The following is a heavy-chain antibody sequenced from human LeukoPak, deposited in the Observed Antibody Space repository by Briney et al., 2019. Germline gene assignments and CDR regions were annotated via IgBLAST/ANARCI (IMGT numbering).Heavy chain of an antibody. CDR3: ATAPPTYTTSSPPWFDP. CDR2: TSSGSSYI. D-gene: IGHD6-6*01. J-gene: IGHJ5*02. Sequence: GGSLRLSCAASGFTFSSYSMNWVRQAPGKGLEWVSSTSSGSSYIYYADSVKGRFTISRDNAKNSLYLQMSSLRAEDTAVYYCATAPPTYTTSSPPWFDPWGQGTLVTVSS. V-gene: IGHV3-21*01. CDR1: GFTFSSYS.